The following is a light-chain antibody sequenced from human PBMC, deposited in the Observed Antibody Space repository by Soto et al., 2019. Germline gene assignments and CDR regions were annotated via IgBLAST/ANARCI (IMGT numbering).Light chain of an antibody. Sequence: QSVLTQPASVSGSPGQSITISCTGTSSDVGGYNSVSWYQQYPGKAPKLIIYDVTHRPSGVSNRFSGSKSDSTASLTISGLQSEDEADYYCSSYTSSTTVLFGGGTKLTFL. V-gene: IGLV2-14*03. J-gene: IGLJ2*01. CDR2: DVT. CDR3: SSYTSSTTVL. CDR1: SSDVGGYNS.